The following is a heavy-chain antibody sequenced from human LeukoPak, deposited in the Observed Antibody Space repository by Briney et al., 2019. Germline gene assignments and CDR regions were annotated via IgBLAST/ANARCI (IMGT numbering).Heavy chain of an antibody. V-gene: IGHV3-11*04. D-gene: IGHD5-24*01. CDR2: ISSSGSTI. J-gene: IGHJ4*02. CDR3: ASCRRWDGYKE. CDR1: GFTFSVYY. Sequence: GGSLRLSCAASGFTFSVYYMSWIRQAPGKGLEWVSYISSSGSTIYYADSVKGRFTISRDNAKNSLYLQMNSLRAEDTAVYYCASCRRWDGYKEWGQGTLVTVSS.